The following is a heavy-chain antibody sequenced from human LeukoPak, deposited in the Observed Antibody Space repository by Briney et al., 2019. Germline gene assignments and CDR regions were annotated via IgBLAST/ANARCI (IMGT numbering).Heavy chain of an antibody. CDR2: VHTSGTT. CDR1: GVSTSSYH. Sequence: SETLSLTCTVSGVSTSSYHWSWIRQPAGKGLEWIGRVHTSGTTNYNPSLKSRVTMSVDTSKNQLSLMLTSVTAADTAVYYCARDGLYSYGYSYFDYWGQGTLVTVSS. CDR3: ARDGLYSYGYSYFDY. V-gene: IGHV4-4*07. D-gene: IGHD5-18*01. J-gene: IGHJ4*02.